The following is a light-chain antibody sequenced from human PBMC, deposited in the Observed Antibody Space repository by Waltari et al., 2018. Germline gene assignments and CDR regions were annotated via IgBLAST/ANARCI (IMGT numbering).Light chain of an antibody. CDR3: QQFGTSQWT. J-gene: IGKJ1*01. CDR2: GAS. CDR1: QSVSSSY. Sequence: EIVLTQSPGTLSLSPGERATLSCRASQSVSSSYLAWYQQKPGQAPRPLVYGASSRATGIPDRFSGSGSGTDFTLTINRLEPEDFAVYYCQQFGTSQWTFGQGTKVEIK. V-gene: IGKV3-20*01.